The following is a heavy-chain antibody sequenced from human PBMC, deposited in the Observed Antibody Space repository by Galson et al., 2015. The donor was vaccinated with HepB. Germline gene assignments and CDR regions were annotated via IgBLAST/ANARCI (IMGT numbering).Heavy chain of an antibody. CDR2: IYPGDSDT. CDR1: GYSFPSYW. V-gene: IGHV5-51*01. Sequence: QSGAEVKKPGESLKISCKGSGYSFPSYWIGWVRQMPGKGLEWMGIIYPGDSDTRYSPSFQGQVTISADKSISTAYLQWSSLKASDTAMYYCARLGDSSGWSLWYRGFDYWGQGTLVTVSS. D-gene: IGHD6-19*01. CDR3: ARLGDSSGWSLWYRGFDY. J-gene: IGHJ4*02.